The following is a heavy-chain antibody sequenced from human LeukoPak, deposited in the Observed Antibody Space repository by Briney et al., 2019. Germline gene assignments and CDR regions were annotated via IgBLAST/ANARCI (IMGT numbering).Heavy chain of an antibody. D-gene: IGHD6-19*01. CDR3: ARVPVAAAGIAVAGAYYYYGMDG. Sequence: SETLSLTCTVSGGSISSYYWSWIRQPPGKGLEWIGYIYYSGSTNYNPSLKSRVTISVDTSKNQFSLKLSSVTAADTAVYYCARVPVAAAGIAVAGAYYYYGMDGWGQGTTVTVSS. CDR1: GGSISSYY. J-gene: IGHJ6*02. V-gene: IGHV4-59*01. CDR2: IYYSGST.